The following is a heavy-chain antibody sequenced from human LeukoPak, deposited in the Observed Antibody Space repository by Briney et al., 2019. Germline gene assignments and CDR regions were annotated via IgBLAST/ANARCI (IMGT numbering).Heavy chain of an antibody. CDR3: SRNYGSGSYFNAWFDY. CDR1: GFTVSSNY. Sequence: GGSLRLSCAASGFTVSSNYMSWVRQAPGTGLEWVSIIYSSGRTDYADSVKGRFTISRDNSKNTLYLQMNSLRAEDTAMYYCSRNYGSGSYFNAWFDYWGQGTLVTVSS. J-gene: IGHJ4*02. CDR2: IYSSGRT. D-gene: IGHD3-10*01. V-gene: IGHV3-53*01.